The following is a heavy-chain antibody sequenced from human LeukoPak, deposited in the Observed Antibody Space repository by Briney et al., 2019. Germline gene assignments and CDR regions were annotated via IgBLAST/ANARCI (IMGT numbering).Heavy chain of an antibody. CDR1: GESFSGFY. CDR2: INHRGST. J-gene: IGHJ4*02. CDR3: AGQRGFYPPDY. D-gene: IGHD5-12*01. Sequence: PSETLSLTCAVYGESFSGFYWSWIRQPPGEGLEWIGEINHRGSTNYNPSLKSRVTISVDTSKNQFSLKLNSVTAADTAVYYCAGQRGFYPPDYWGQGTLVTVSS. V-gene: IGHV4-34*01.